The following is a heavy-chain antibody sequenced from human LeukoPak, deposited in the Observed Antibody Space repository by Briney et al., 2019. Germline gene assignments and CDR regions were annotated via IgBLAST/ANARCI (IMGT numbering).Heavy chain of an antibody. V-gene: IGHV5-51*01. CDR3: ARQGPGGYCSSTSCYHDAFDF. J-gene: IGHJ3*01. Sequence: GEPLKISCKGSGYSFTSYWIGWVRQMPGKGLEWMGIIYPGDSDTRYSPSFQGQVTISADKSISTAYLQWSSLKASDTAMYYCARQGPGGYCSSTSCYHDAFDFWGQGTMVTVSS. CDR1: GYSFTSYW. CDR2: IYPGDSDT. D-gene: IGHD2-2*01.